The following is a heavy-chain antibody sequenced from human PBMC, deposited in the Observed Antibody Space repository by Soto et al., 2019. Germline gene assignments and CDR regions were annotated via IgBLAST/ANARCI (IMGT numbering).Heavy chain of an antibody. CDR1: GFTFSSYS. CDR3: ATGARWGSLDY. D-gene: IGHD7-27*01. Sequence: TVGSLRLSCAASGFTFSSYSMNWVRQAPGKGLEWVSSISSSSSYIYYADSVKGRFTISRDNAKNSLYLQMNSLRAEDTAVYYCATGARWGSLDYWGQGTLVTVSS. CDR2: ISSSSSYI. J-gene: IGHJ4*02. V-gene: IGHV3-21*01.